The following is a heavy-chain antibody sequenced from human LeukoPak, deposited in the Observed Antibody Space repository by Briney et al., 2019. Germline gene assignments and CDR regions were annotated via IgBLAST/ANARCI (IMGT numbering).Heavy chain of an antibody. D-gene: IGHD2-15*01. CDR2: INHSGST. CDR1: GGSFSGYY. V-gene: IGHV4-34*01. J-gene: IGHJ4*02. CDR3: ARARLGVVVVVAATEFDY. Sequence: SETLSLTCAVYGGSFSGYYWSWIRQPPGKGLEWIGVINHSGSTNYNPSLKSRVTISVDTSKNQFSLKLSSVTAADTAVYYCARARLGVVVVVAATEFDYWGQGTLVTVSS.